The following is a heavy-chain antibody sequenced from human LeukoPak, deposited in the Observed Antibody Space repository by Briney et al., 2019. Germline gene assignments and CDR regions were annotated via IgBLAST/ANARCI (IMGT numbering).Heavy chain of an antibody. D-gene: IGHD1-1*01. V-gene: IGHV4-39*01. CDR1: GGSISSSSYY. CDR2: IYYSGST. J-gene: IGHJ4*02. Sequence: SETLSLTCTVSGGSISSSSYYWGWIRQPPGKGLEWIGSIYYSGSTYYNPSLKSRVIISVDTSKNQFSLKLSSVTAADTAVYYCARLLRAGTRDYWGQGTLVTVSS. CDR3: ARLLRAGTRDY.